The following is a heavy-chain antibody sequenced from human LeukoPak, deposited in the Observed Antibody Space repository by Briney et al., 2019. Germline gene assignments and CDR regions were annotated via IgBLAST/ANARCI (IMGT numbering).Heavy chain of an antibody. CDR2: ISSSSSYI. V-gene: IGHV3-21*01. CDR1: GFTFSSYS. CDR3: ARSETDAFDI. J-gene: IGHJ3*02. Sequence: GGSLRLSCAASGFTFSSYSMNWVRQAPGKGLEWVSSISSSSSYIYYADSVKGQFTISRDNAKNSLYLQMNSLRAEDTAVYYCARSETDAFDIWGQGTMVTVSS.